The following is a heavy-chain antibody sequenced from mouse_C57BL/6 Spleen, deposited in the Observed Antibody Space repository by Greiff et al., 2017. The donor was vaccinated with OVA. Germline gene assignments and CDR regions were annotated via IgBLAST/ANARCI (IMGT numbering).Heavy chain of an antibody. V-gene: IGHV1-69*01. CDR1: GYTFTSYW. J-gene: IGHJ2*01. CDR2: IDPSDSYT. Sequence: QVQLQQPGAELVMPGASVKLSCKASGYTFTSYWMHWVKQRPGQGLEWIGEIDPSDSYTNYNQKFKGKSTLTVDKSSSTAYMQLSSLTSEDSAVYYCARGDYYGSSYTYYFDYWGQGTTRTVSS. D-gene: IGHD1-1*01. CDR3: ARGDYYGSSYTYYFDY.